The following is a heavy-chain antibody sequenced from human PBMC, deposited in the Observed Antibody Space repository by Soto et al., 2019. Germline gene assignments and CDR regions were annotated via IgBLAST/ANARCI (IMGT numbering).Heavy chain of an antibody. CDR1: GFTFSSYA. CDR3: AREFLPDYGDYVEWFDP. V-gene: IGHV3-30-3*01. CDR2: ISYDGSNK. Sequence: SLRLSCAASGFTFSSYAMHWVRQAPGKGLEWVAVISYDGSNKYYADSVKGRFTISRDNSKNTLYLQMNSLRAEDTAVYYCAREFLPDYGDYVEWFDPWGQGTLVTVSS. J-gene: IGHJ5*02. D-gene: IGHD4-17*01.